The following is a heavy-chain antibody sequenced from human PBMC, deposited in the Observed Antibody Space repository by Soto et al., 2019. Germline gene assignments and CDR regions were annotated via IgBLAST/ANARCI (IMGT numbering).Heavy chain of an antibody. V-gene: IGHV4-34*01. CDR1: GGSFSGYY. Sequence: SETLSLTCAVYGGSFSGYYWSWIRQPPGKGLEWIGRINPSGSTNYNPSLKSRVTISVDTSKNQFSLKLSSVTSADTAVYYCARDLMMLADYDSSGNSMDVWGQGTTVTVSS. J-gene: IGHJ6*02. D-gene: IGHD3-22*01. CDR2: INPSGST. CDR3: ARDLMMLADYDSSGNSMDV.